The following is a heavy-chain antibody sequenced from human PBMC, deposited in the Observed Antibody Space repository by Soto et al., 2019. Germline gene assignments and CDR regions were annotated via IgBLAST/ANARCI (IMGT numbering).Heavy chain of an antibody. CDR1: GYSFAGYW. D-gene: IGHD3-22*01. V-gene: IGHV5-10-1*01. CDR2: IDPSDSQT. Sequence: PGESLKISCKGSGYSFAGYWITWVRQKPGKGLEWMGRIDPSDSQTYYSPSFRGHVTISVTKSITTVFLQWSSLRASDTAMYYCASLGGNYDSSGYYYYYGMDVWGQGTTVTVSS. CDR3: ASLGGNYDSSGYYYYYGMDV. J-gene: IGHJ6*02.